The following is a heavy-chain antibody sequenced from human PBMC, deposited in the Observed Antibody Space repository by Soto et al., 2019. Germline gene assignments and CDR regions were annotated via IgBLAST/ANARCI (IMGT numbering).Heavy chain of an antibody. CDR1: GYTFTSYG. D-gene: IGHD3-10*01. CDR2: ISAYNGNT. J-gene: IGHJ4*02. CDR3: AREYYYGSGPWY. Sequence: ASVKVSCKASGYTFTSYGISWVRQAPGQGLEWMGWISAYNGNTNYAQKVQGRVTMTTDTSTSTAYMELRSLRSDDTAVYDCAREYYYGSGPWYWGQGTLVTFSS. V-gene: IGHV1-18*01.